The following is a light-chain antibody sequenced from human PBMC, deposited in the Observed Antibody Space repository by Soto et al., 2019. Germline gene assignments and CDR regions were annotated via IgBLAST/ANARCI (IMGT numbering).Light chain of an antibody. V-gene: IGLV1-44*01. CDR1: TSNIGSNT. J-gene: IGLJ3*02. CDR2: SND. CDR3: AVWDATWNVWV. Sequence: QSVLTQPPSASGTPGQSVTISCSGSTSNIGSNTVNWYQQLPGTAPKLLVYSNDQRPSGVPDRFSASKSGTSAFLAISGLQSGDEADYDCAVWDATWNVWVFGGGTRATVL.